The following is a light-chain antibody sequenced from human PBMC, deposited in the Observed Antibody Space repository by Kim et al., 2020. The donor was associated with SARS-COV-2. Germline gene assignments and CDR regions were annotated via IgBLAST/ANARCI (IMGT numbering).Light chain of an antibody. V-gene: IGLV2-14*01. Sequence: GQSNTISCTGTSSDIGANNFVSWYQQHPGKAPKLMIYEVSDRPSGVSDRFSGSKSGNTASLTISGLQAEDEADYYCFSYTSSSTLVFGGGTQLTVL. J-gene: IGLJ2*01. CDR2: EVS. CDR1: SSDIGANNF. CDR3: FSYTSSSTLV.